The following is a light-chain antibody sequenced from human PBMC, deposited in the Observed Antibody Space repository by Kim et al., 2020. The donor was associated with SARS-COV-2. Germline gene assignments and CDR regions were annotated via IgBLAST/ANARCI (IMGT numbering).Light chain of an antibody. CDR2: VEGSGSY. Sequence: SHKLTCTLRSGNSNYFIAWHQPQPGKAPRFLMKVEGSGSYNKGGGVPDRFSGSRSGADRYLIISNLHSEDEADYYCETWDSNIQVFGGGTQLTVL. CDR1: SGNSNYF. CDR3: ETWDSNIQV. V-gene: IGLV4-60*03. J-gene: IGLJ3*02.